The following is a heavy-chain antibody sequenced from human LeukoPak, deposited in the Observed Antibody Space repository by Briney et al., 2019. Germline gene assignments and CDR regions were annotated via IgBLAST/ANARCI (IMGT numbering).Heavy chain of an antibody. J-gene: IGHJ5*02. CDR2: ISGSGGCT. CDR1: GFTLSNYA. D-gene: IGHD6-19*01. Sequence: GGSLRLSCAASGFTLSNYAMRWVRQAPGKGLEWVSGISGSGGCTYYADSVKGRFTISRDNSKNTLYLQMNSLRAGDTAVYYCAKVEQWPNWLDPWGQGTLVTVSS. CDR3: AKVEQWPNWLDP. V-gene: IGHV3-23*01.